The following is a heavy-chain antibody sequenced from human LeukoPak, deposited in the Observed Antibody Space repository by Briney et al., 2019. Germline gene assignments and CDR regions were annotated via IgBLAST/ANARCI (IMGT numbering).Heavy chain of an antibody. CDR1: GGTFSSYA. CDR3: ARSIAVAGTYGVDY. CDR2: IIPIFGTA. J-gene: IGHJ4*02. V-gene: IGHV1-69*05. Sequence: GASVKVSCKASGGTFSSYAISWVRQAPGRGLEWMGRIIPIFGTANYAQKFQGGVTITTDESTSTAYMELSSLRSEDTAVYYCARSIAVAGTYGVDYWSQGTLVTVSS. D-gene: IGHD6-19*01.